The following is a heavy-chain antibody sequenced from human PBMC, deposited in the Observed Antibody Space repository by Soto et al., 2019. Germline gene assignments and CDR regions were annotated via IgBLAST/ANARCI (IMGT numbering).Heavy chain of an antibody. CDR1: GGSISSGGYS. CDR2: IYHSGST. J-gene: IGHJ4*02. V-gene: IGHV4-30-2*01. CDR3: ARDLRSSGYFDY. Sequence: QLQLQEYGSGLVKPSQTLSLTCAVSGGSISSGGYSWSWIRQPPGKGLEWIGYIYHSGSTYYNPSLKSRVTISVERSKNQFSLKLSSVTAADTAVYYCARDLRSSGYFDYWGQGTLVTVSS. D-gene: IGHD3-22*01.